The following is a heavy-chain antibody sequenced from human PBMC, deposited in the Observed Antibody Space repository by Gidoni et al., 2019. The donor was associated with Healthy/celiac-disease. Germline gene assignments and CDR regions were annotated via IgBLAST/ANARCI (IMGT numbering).Heavy chain of an antibody. J-gene: IGHJ3*02. V-gene: IGHV4-34*01. D-gene: IGHD6-13*01. CDR3: ARKGIAAAPGAFDI. CDR1: GGSFSCYY. Sequence: QVQLQQRGAGLLKPSETLSLTCAVSGGSFSCYYWSWIRRPPGKGVEWIGEINHSGSTNYNPSLKSRVTISVDTSRNQFSLKLSSVTAADTAVYYCARKGIAAAPGAFDIWGQGTMVTVSS. CDR2: INHSGST.